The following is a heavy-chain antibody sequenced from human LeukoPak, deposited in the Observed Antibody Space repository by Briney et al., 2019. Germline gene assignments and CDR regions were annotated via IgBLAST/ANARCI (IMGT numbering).Heavy chain of an antibody. CDR3: AKDHSYYYYYYMDV. V-gene: IGHV3-30*02. Sequence: GGSLRLSCAASGFTFSSYGMHWVRQAPGKGLEWVAFIRYDGSNKYYADSVKGRFTISRDNSKNTLYLQMNSLRAEDTAVYYCAKDHSYYYYYYMDVWGKGTTVTISS. CDR1: GFTFSSYG. CDR2: IRYDGSNK. J-gene: IGHJ6*03.